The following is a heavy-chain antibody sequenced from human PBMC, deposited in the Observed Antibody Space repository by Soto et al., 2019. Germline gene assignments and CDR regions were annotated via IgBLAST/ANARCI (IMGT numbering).Heavy chain of an antibody. J-gene: IGHJ5*02. V-gene: IGHV4-59*01. CDR3: AAERRYNWFDP. CDR2: IYYSGST. Sequence: SETLSLTCTVSGGSISSYYWSWIRQPPGKGLEWIGYIYYSGSTNYNPSLKSRVTISVDTSKNQFSLKLSSVTAADTAVYYCAAERRYNWFDPWGQGTLVTVSS. CDR1: GGSISSYY.